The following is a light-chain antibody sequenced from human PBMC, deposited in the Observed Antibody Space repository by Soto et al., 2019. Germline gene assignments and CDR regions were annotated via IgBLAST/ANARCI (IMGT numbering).Light chain of an antibody. CDR2: AAS. Sequence: AIRMTQSPSSLSASTGDRVTITCRASQGISSNLAWYQQKPGKAPKLLIYAASTLQSGVPSRFSGSGSGTDFTLTISCLQSEDFATYYCQQYYSYPRTFGQGTKVELK. CDR1: QGISSN. V-gene: IGKV1-8*01. J-gene: IGKJ1*01. CDR3: QQYYSYPRT.